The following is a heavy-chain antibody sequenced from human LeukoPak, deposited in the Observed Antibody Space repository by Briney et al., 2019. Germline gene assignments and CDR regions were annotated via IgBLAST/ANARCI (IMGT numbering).Heavy chain of an antibody. Sequence: PGGSLRLSCAASGFTFSSYGMHWVRQAPGKGLEWVSFISSSGVTYYADSVKGRFTISRDNARNSLYLQMKSLRAEDTAVYYCARGGNIGYNYNAFDVWGQGTMVAVSS. J-gene: IGHJ3*01. V-gene: IGHV3-48*04. CDR3: ARGGNIGYNYNAFDV. D-gene: IGHD3-22*01. CDR1: GFTFSSYG. CDR2: ISSSGVT.